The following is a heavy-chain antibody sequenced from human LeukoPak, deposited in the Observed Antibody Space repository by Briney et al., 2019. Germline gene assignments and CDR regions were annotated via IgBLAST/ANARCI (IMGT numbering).Heavy chain of an antibody. V-gene: IGHV1-2*04. D-gene: IGHD3-10*01. CDR2: INPNSGGT. Sequence: ASVKVSCKASGYTFTGYYMLWVRQAPGQGLEWMGWINPNSGGTNYAQKFQGWVTMTRDTSISTAYMELSRLRSDDTAVYYCARSGFGEDGAFDIWGQGTMVTVSS. J-gene: IGHJ3*02. CDR1: GYTFTGYY. CDR3: ARSGFGEDGAFDI.